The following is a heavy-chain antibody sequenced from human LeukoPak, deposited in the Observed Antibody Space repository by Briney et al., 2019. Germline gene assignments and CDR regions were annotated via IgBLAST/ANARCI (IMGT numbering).Heavy chain of an antibody. CDR2: ISYDGSNK. J-gene: IGHJ3*02. Sequence: GGSLRLSCAASGFTFSSYAMHWVRQAPGKGLEWVAVISYDGSNKYYADSVKGRFTISRDNSKNTLYLQMNSLRAEDTAVYYCAREWDYDILTGSSPGAFDIWGQGTMVTVSS. V-gene: IGHV3-30-3*01. CDR3: AREWDYDILTGSSPGAFDI. CDR1: GFTFSSYA. D-gene: IGHD3-9*01.